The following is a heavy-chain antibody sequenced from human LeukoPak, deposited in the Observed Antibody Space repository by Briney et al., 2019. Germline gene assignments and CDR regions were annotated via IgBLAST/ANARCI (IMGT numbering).Heavy chain of an antibody. J-gene: IGHJ4*02. V-gene: IGHV1-24*01. CDR3: ARGYYDSSGYYYFDY. CDR1: GYTLTELS. Sequence: ASVKVSCKVSGYTLTELSMHWVRQAPGKGLEWMGGFDPEDGETIYAQKFQGRVTITADESTSTAYMELSSLRSEDTAVYYCARGYYDSSGYYYFDYWGQGTLVTVSS. CDR2: FDPEDGET. D-gene: IGHD3-22*01.